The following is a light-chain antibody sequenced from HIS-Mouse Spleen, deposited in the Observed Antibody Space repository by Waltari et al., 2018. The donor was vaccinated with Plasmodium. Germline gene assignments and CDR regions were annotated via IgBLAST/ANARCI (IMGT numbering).Light chain of an antibody. Sequence: SYELTQPPSVSVSPAQTARIPCSGDALPTNYAYWYQQKSGQAPVLVIYEDSKRPSGIPERFSGSSSGTMATLTISGAQVEDEADYYCYSTDSSGNHRVFGGGTKLTVL. J-gene: IGLJ3*02. V-gene: IGLV3-10*01. CDR2: EDS. CDR3: YSTDSSGNHRV. CDR1: ALPTNY.